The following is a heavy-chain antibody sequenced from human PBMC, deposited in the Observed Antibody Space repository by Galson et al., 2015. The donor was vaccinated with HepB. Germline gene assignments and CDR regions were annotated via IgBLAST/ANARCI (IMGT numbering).Heavy chain of an antibody. CDR1: GDSISSYY. Sequence: SETLSLTCTVSGDSISSYYWSWIRQSPGKGLEWIGYYSGSTTYNPSLKSRVTISVDTSKNQLSLKLSSVTAADTAMYYCARNGRGCSYDYWGQGTLVTVSS. CDR3: ARNGRGCSYDY. V-gene: IGHV4-59*01. D-gene: IGHD5-18*01. J-gene: IGHJ4*02. CDR2: YYSGST.